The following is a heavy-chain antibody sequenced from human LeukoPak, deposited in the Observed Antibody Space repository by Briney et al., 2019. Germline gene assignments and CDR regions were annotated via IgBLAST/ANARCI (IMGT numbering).Heavy chain of an antibody. CDR2: ISSSSSYI. J-gene: IGHJ4*02. V-gene: IGHV3-21*01. Sequence: GESLKISCAASGFTFSSYSMNWVRQAPGKGLEWVSSISSSSSYIYYADSVKGRFTISRDNAKNSLYLQMNSLRAEDTAVYYCARDRVWFGEFSDFDYWGQGTLVTVSS. CDR1: GFTFSSYS. CDR3: ARDRVWFGEFSDFDY. D-gene: IGHD3-10*01.